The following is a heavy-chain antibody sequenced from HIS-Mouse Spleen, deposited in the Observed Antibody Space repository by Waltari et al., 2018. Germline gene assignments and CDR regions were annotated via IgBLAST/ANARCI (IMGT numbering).Heavy chain of an antibody. V-gene: IGHV4-39*07. Sequence: QLQLQESGPGLVKPSETLSLTCTVSGGSISSSSYYWGWIRRPPGKGLEWIGSIYYSGSNYNNPSLKGRVTISVDTSKNQFSLKLSSVTAADTAVYYCAREIPYSSSWYDWYFDLWGRGTLVTVSS. D-gene: IGHD6-13*01. CDR3: AREIPYSSSWYDWYFDL. CDR1: GGSISSSSYY. J-gene: IGHJ2*01. CDR2: IYYSGSN.